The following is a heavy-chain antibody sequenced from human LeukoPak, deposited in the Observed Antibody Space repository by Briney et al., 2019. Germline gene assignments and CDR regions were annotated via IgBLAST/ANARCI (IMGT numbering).Heavy chain of an antibody. J-gene: IGHJ3*02. V-gene: IGHV4-38-2*01. CDR2: IYHSGST. CDR3: ATLLTLDAFDI. Sequence: RPSETLSLTCAVSGYSISSGYYWGWIRQPPGRGLEWIGSIYHSGSTYYNPSLKSRVTISVDTSKNQFSLKLSSVIAADTAVYYCATLLTLDAFDIWGQGTMVTVSS. CDR1: GYSISSGYY.